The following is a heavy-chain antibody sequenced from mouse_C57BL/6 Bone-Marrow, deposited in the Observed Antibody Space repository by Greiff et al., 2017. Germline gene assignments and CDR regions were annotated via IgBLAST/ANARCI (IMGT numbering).Heavy chain of an antibody. J-gene: IGHJ3*01. CDR3: ACSGWSWFAY. V-gene: IGHV5-6*01. CDR2: ISSGGSYT. Sequence: EVKVVESGGDLVKPGGSLKLSCAASGFTFSSYGMSWVRQTPDKRLEWVATISSGGSYTYYPDSVKGRFTLSRDNAKNTLYLQMSSLKSEDTAMYFCACSGWSWFAYWGQGTLVTVSA. D-gene: IGHD1-1*01. CDR1: GFTFSSYG.